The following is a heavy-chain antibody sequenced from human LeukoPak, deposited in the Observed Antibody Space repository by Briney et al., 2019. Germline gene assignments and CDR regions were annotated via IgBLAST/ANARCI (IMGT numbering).Heavy chain of an antibody. CDR2: IYYSGST. V-gene: IGHV4-31*03. CDR3: VRVRYCSGGSCYSPYYYYYMDV. D-gene: IGHD2-15*01. J-gene: IGHJ6*03. CDR1: GGSISSGGYY. Sequence: TLSLTCTVSGGSISSGGYYWSWIRQHPGKGQEWIGYIYYSGSTYYNPSLKSRVTISVDTSKNQFSLKLSSVTAADTAVYYCVRVRYCSGGSCYSPYYYYYMDVWGKGTTVTVSS.